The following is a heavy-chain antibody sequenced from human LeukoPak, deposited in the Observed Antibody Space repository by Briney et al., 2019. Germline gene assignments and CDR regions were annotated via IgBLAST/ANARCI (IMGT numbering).Heavy chain of an antibody. CDR1: GFTFSSYE. Sequence: GGSLRLSCTASGFTFSSYEMRWVRQAPGKGLEWVSYISSSGSTIYYADSVKGRFTISRDSAKNSLSLQMNSLRAEDTAVYYCASILTGYWWFDPWGQGTLVTVSS. D-gene: IGHD3-9*01. J-gene: IGHJ5*02. CDR3: ASILTGYWWFDP. V-gene: IGHV3-48*03. CDR2: ISSSGSTI.